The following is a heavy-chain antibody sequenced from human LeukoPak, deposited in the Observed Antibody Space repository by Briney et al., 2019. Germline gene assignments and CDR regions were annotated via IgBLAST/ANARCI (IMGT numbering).Heavy chain of an antibody. J-gene: IGHJ2*01. V-gene: IGHV3-21*01. D-gene: IGHD3-22*01. CDR2: ISSSSSYI. Sequence: GGSLRLSCAASGFTFNTYTMNWVRQAPGKGLEWVSSISSSSSYIYYADSVKGRFTISRDNAKNSLYLQMSSLRAEDTAVYFCATSGGDYYDSTGYYLGYWYFDLWGQGTLVTVSS. CDR1: GFTFNTYT. CDR3: ATSGGDYYDSTGYYLGYWYFDL.